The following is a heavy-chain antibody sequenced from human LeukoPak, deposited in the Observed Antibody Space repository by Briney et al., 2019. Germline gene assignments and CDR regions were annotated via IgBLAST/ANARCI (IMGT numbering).Heavy chain of an antibody. CDR2: IKGDASST. V-gene: IGHV3-74*01. Sequence: GGSLRLSCAASGFNFRSYWMYWVRQVPGKGLVWVSGIKGDASSTTYADSVKGRFTISRDTSRNMVYLQLNSLRPEDSALYYCTRDRAGRQSWVEFDLWGQGTLVTVSS. CDR1: GFNFRSYW. J-gene: IGHJ5*02. CDR3: TRDRAGRQSWVEFDL. D-gene: IGHD3-10*01.